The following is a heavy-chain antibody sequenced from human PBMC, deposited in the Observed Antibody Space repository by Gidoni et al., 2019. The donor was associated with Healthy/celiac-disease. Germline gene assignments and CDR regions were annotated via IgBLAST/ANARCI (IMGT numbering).Heavy chain of an antibody. V-gene: IGHV4-59*01. CDR1: GGSISSYY. CDR2: IYYSGST. D-gene: IGHD4-17*01. Sequence: QVQLQESGPGLVKPSETLSLTCTVSGGSISSYYWSWIRQPPGKGLEWIGYIYYSGSTNYNPSLKSRVTISVDTSKNQFSLKLSSVTAADTAVYYCAREATVVTGFDYWGQGTLVTVSS. CDR3: AREATVVTGFDY. J-gene: IGHJ4*02.